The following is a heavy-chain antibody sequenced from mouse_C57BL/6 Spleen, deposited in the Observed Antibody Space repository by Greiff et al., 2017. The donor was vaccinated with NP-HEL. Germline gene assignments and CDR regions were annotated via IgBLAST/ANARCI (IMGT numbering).Heavy chain of an antibody. CDR2: IDPSDSYT. D-gene: IGHD2-1*01. CDR1: GYTFTSYW. V-gene: IGHV1-59*01. CDR3: ARGGNYKVDY. Sequence: VKLQESGAELVRPGTSVKLSCKASGYTFTSYWMHWVKQRPGQGLEWIGVIDPSDSYTNYNQKFKGKATLTVDTSSSTAYMQLSSLTSEDSAVYYCARGGNYKVDYWGQGTTLTVSS. J-gene: IGHJ2*01.